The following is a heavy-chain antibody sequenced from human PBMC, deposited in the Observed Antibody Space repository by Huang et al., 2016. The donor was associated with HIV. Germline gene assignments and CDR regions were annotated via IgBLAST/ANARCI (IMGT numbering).Heavy chain of an antibody. D-gene: IGHD3-10*01. V-gene: IGHV4-39*01. Sequence: QLQLQESGPGLVKPSETLSLTCPVSGGSITSSNYYWGWIRQPPGKGLEWIGTIYYSGSTHYNPSLKSRVTISVDTSKNQFSLKVRSVTAADSAVYYCARQWWELEISSFDYWGQGTLVTVSS. CDR2: IYYSGST. J-gene: IGHJ4*02. CDR1: GGSITSSNYY. CDR3: ARQWWELEISSFDY.